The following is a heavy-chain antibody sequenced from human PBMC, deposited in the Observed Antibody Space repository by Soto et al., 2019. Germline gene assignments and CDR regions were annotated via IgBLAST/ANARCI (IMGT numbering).Heavy chain of an antibody. J-gene: IGHJ5*02. CDR2: IWYDGSNK. Sequence: QVQLAESGGGVVQPGRSLRLSCAASGFTFSSYGMHWVRQAPGKGLEWVAVIWYDGSNKYYADSVKGQFTISRDNSKNTLYLQMNSLRAEDTAVYYCARTGIAANWFDPWGQGTLVTVSS. CDR3: ARTGIAANWFDP. D-gene: IGHD6-13*01. CDR1: GFTFSSYG. V-gene: IGHV3-33*01.